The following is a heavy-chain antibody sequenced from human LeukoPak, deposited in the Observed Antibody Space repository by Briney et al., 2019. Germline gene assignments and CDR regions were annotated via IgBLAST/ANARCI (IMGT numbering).Heavy chain of an antibody. CDR3: ARLKSIEDSSSWDY. Sequence: GRSLRLSCAVSGLTLDDYCMSWVRQAPGRGLEWVSGINWSGGSTGYADSVKGRFTISRDNAKSSLYLQMNSLRAQDTALYYCARLKSIEDSSSWDYWGQGTLVTVSS. J-gene: IGHJ4*02. CDR1: GLTLDDYC. V-gene: IGHV3-20*04. CDR2: INWSGGST. D-gene: IGHD6-6*01.